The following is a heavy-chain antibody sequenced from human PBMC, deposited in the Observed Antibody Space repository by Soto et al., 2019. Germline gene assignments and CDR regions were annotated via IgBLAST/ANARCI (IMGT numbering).Heavy chain of an antibody. V-gene: IGHV3-64*01. J-gene: IGHJ4*02. D-gene: IGHD5-12*01. Sequence: GGSLRLSCAASGFTFRSYSMSWVRQAPGKGLEYVSAISSNGGSTYYANSVKGRFTISRDNSKNTLYLQMGSLRAEDMAVYYCARAQNIVATFFDYWGQGTLVTVSS. CDR1: GFTFRSYS. CDR3: ARAQNIVATFFDY. CDR2: ISSNGGST.